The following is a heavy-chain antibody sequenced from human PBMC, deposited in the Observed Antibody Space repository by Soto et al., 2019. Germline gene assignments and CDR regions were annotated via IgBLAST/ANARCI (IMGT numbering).Heavy chain of an antibody. Sequence: QVRLVESGGGVVPPGRSLRLSCAASGFTFSSYGMHWVRQAPGKRLEWVAVILYDGSNKYYADPVKGRFTISRDNSKNTLYLQLNSLRAEDTAVYYCAKDGVDYDFWCGYLDYLGQGTLVTVSS. CDR1: GFTFSSYG. V-gene: IGHV3-30*18. J-gene: IGHJ4*02. CDR2: ILYDGSNK. CDR3: AKDGVDYDFWCGYLDY. D-gene: IGHD3-3*01.